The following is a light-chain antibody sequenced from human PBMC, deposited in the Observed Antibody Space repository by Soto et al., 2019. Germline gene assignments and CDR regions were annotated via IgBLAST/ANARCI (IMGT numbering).Light chain of an antibody. J-gene: IGLJ1*01. CDR2: EVN. CDR3: SSYKTSNTYV. V-gene: IGLV2-14*01. CDR1: SSDIGVYNY. Sequence: QSALTQPASVSGSPGQSITFSCTGTSSDIGVYNYVSWYQQHPGKAPKLMIYEVNNRPSGVSNRFSGSKSGNTASLTISGLQAEDEADYYCSSYKTSNTYVFGTGTKVTVL.